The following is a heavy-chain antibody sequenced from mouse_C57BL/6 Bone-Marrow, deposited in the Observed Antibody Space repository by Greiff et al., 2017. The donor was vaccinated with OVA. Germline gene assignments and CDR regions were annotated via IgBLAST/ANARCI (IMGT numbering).Heavy chain of an antibody. J-gene: IGHJ1*03. CDR3: ARGPGSSYCWYCDV. CDR1: GFTFSSYT. CDR2: ISDGGSYT. V-gene: IGHV5-4*03. Sequence: EVMLVESGGGLVKPGGSLKLSCAASGFTFSSYTMSWVRQTPEKRLEWVATISDGGSYTYYPDNVQGRFTISRDNAKNNLYLQMSHLKSEDTAMYYCARGPGSSYCWYCDVWGTGTTVTVSS. D-gene: IGHD1-1*01.